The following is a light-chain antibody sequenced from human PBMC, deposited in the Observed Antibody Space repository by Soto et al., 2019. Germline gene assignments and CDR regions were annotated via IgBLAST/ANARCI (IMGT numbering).Light chain of an antibody. CDR3: QQYGSSSRT. Sequence: ELVLTQSPGTLSLSPGERATLSCRASQSVTSSYLAWYQQKPGQAPRLLIYRASVRATGIPDRFSGSGSGTDFTLTISRLEPEDFALYYCQQYGSSSRTFGQGTKVDIK. CDR2: RAS. V-gene: IGKV3-20*01. CDR1: QSVTSSY. J-gene: IGKJ1*01.